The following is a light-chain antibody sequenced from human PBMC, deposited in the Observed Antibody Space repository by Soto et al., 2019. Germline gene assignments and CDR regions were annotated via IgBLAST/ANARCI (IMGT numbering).Light chain of an antibody. Sequence: QSALTQPASVSGSPGQSITISCTGTSSDVGFYSRVSWNQQHPGKTPKLMIYEVTNRPSGVSSRFSGSKSGNTASLTISGLQAEDEADYYCTSFTNSNTWVFGGGTKLTVL. CDR1: SSDVGFYSR. CDR2: EVT. V-gene: IGLV2-14*01. CDR3: TSFTNSNTWV. J-gene: IGLJ3*02.